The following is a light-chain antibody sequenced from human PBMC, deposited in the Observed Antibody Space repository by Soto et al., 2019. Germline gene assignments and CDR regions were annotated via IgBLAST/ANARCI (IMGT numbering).Light chain of an antibody. J-gene: IGLJ3*02. V-gene: IGLV7-43*01. CDR1: TGAVTSTYY. CDR3: LLYYRDARV. CDR2: DTT. Sequence: QAVVTQEPSLTVSPGGTVTLTCASSTGAVTSTYYPNWFQQKPGQAPRALIYDTTNRHSWTPARFSGSLLGGKAALTLSGVQPEDEADYYCLLYYRDARVFVGGTKLTVL.